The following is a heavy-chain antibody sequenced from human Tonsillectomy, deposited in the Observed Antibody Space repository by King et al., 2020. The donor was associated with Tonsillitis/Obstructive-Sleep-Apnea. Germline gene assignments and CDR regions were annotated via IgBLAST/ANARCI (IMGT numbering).Heavy chain of an antibody. V-gene: IGHV3-48*03. D-gene: IGHD3-9*01. CDR3: ARDRDILTHFDY. CDR1: GFTFSSYE. Sequence: VQLVESGGGLVQPGGSLRLSCAASGFTFSSYEMNWVRQAPGKGLEWVSYISSSGSTIYYADSVKGRFTISRDNAKNSLYLQMNSLRAEDTAVYYCARDRDILTHFDYWGQGTLVTVSS. CDR2: ISSSGSTI. J-gene: IGHJ4*02.